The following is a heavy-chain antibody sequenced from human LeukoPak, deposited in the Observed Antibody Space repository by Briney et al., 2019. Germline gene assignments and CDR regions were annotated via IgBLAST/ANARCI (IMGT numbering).Heavy chain of an antibody. V-gene: IGHV4-31*03. J-gene: IGHJ6*02. CDR2: IYYSGST. CDR1: GGSISSGGCY. CDR3: ARGGIFSSSWYAYYYYGMDV. Sequence: SETLSLTCTVSGGSISSGGCYRSWIRQHPGKGLEWIGYIYYSGSTYYNPSLKSRVTISVDTSKNQFSLKLSSVTAADTAVYYCARGGIFSSSWYAYYYYGMDVWGQGTTVTVSS. D-gene: IGHD6-13*01.